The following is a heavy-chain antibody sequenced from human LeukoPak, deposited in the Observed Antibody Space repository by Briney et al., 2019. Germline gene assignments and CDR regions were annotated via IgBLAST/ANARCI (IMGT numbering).Heavy chain of an antibody. CDR2: ISSSGSYI. Sequence: GGSLRLSCAASGFTLSYYGMHWVRQAPGKGLEWVSTISSSGSYIYYADSVKGRFTISRDNAKSSLYLQMNSLRAEDTAVYYCAKSTYYNGGSCYYFQHWGQGTLVAVSS. V-gene: IGHV3-21*06. CDR3: AKSTYYNGGSCYYFQH. J-gene: IGHJ1*01. D-gene: IGHD2-15*01. CDR1: GFTLSYYG.